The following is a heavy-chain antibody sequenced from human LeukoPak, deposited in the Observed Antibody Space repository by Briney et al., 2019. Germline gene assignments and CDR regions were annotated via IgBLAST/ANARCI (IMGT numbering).Heavy chain of an antibody. D-gene: IGHD2-2*01. CDR1: GFTFSSYA. J-gene: IGHJ4*02. V-gene: IGHV3-23*01. CDR2: ISGSGGST. CDR3: AKDRKYCSSTSCPYYFDY. Sequence: GGSLRLSCAVSGFTFSSYAMSWVRQAPGKGLEWVSAISGSGGSTYYADSVKGRFTISRDNSKNMLYLQMNSLRAEDAAVYYCAKDRKYCSSTSCPYYFDYWGQGTLVTVSS.